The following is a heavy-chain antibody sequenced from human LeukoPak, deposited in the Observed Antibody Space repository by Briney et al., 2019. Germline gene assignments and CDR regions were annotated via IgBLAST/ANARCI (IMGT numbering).Heavy chain of an antibody. V-gene: IGHV3-23*01. CDR3: AKAASSSWPSYYYGMDV. J-gene: IGHJ6*02. Sequence: GGSLRLSCAASGFIFSSYSMSWVRQAPGKGLEWVSVITGSGGNTYYADSVKGRFTISKDNSKNTVCLQMSSLRVDDTAVYYCAKAASSSWPSYYYGMDVWGQGTTVTVSS. CDR1: GFIFSSYS. D-gene: IGHD6-13*01. CDR2: ITGSGGNT.